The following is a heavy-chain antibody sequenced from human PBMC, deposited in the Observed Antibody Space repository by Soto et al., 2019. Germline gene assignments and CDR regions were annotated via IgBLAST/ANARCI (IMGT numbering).Heavy chain of an antibody. CDR1: GFTFSSYG. J-gene: IGHJ6*02. V-gene: IGHV3-33*01. CDR3: ASEYCSGGRCYYYGMDV. CDR2: IWDDGSNK. Sequence: QVQLVESGGGVVQPGRSLRLSCAASGFTFSSYGMHWVRQAPDKGLEWVAVIWDDGSNKYYADSVKGRFTISRDNSKNTLYLQLNSLRAEDPAVYYCASEYCSGGRCYYYGMDVWGQGTTITVSS. D-gene: IGHD2-15*01.